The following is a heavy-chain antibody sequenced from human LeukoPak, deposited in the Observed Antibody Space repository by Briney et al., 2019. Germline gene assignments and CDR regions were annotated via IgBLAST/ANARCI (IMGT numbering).Heavy chain of an antibody. CDR1: GFTFRNFA. D-gene: IGHD1-26*01. V-gene: IGHV3-23*01. CDR2: ISGSAGRT. CDR3: AKGVHSGSYAAPYLYT. Sequence: PGGSLRLSCAASGFTFRNFAMSWVRQAPGKGLDWISLISGSAGRTHYAGSVKGRFTISRDNSKNTLYLQLNSLNVEDTAVYYCAKGVHSGSYAAPYLYTWGRGTLGTVSS. J-gene: IGHJ5*02.